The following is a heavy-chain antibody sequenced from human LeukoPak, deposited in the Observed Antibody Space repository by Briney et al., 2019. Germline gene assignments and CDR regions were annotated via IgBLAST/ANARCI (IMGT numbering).Heavy chain of an antibody. CDR1: GGSISSYY. J-gene: IGHJ4*02. CDR2: IYYSGST. V-gene: IGHV4-59*01. CDR3: ARVGLGMAMDY. Sequence: PSETLSLTCTVSGGSISSYYWSWIRQPPVNGLEWIGYIYYSGSTNYNPSLKSRVTISVDTSKNQFSLKLSSVTAADTAVYYCARVGLGMAMDYWGQGTLVTVSS. D-gene: IGHD5-24*01.